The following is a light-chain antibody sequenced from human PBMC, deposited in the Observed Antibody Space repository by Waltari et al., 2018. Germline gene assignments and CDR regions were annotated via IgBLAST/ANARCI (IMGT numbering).Light chain of an antibody. J-gene: IGKJ1*01. CDR2: EVA. CDR1: QSLVHSDVKTY. CDR3: MQGLSLRP. V-gene: IGKV2-29*02. Sequence: DIVMTQTPLSLSVTPGQPASISCKSSQSLVHSDVKTYLYWYLHQPGQSPQLLIYEVAMPFSGVPDTSRGGGAETDFTPSTSRVEVKEVGVYDSMQGLSLRPSGKGPKVEIK.